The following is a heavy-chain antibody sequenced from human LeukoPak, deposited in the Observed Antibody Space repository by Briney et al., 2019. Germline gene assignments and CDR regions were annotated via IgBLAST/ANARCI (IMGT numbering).Heavy chain of an antibody. J-gene: IGHJ4*02. CDR2: ISAYNGNT. CDR1: GYTFTSYG. D-gene: IGHD6-6*01. V-gene: IGHV1-18*01. Sequence: GASVKVSCKASGYTFTSYGISWVRRVPGQGFEWMGWISAYNGNTNYAQNFQGRVTMTTDTSTSTAYMELRSLRSDDTAVYYCARDRPRRSSSGYYFDYWGQGTLVTVSS. CDR3: ARDRPRRSSSGYYFDY.